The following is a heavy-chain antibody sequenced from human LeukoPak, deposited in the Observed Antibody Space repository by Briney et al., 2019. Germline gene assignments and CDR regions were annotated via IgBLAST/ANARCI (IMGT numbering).Heavy chain of an antibody. D-gene: IGHD3-3*01. CDR3: ARGWIRITISNYYYYIDV. V-gene: IGHV1-69*01. Sequence: GSSVKVSCKASGGTFRSYAISWVRQAPGQGVEWMGGIIPIFGTANYAQKLQGRDTITADEATRTDYMELSSLRSEDTAVYYCARGWIRITISNYYYYIDVWGKGTTVTVSS. CDR2: IIPIFGTA. CDR1: GGTFRSYA. J-gene: IGHJ6*03.